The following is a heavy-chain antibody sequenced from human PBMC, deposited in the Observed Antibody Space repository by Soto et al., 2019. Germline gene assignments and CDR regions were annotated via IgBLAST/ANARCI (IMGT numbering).Heavy chain of an antibody. CDR2: ISYDGGNK. V-gene: IGHV3-30*18. Sequence: GGSLRLSCAASGFTFSSYGMHWVRQAPGKGLEWVAVISYDGGNKYYADSVKGRFTISRDNSKNTLYLQMNSLRAEDTAVYYCAKVSVAGTTPLDFDYWGQGTLVTVSS. CDR1: GFTFSSYG. J-gene: IGHJ4*02. D-gene: IGHD6-19*01. CDR3: AKVSVAGTTPLDFDY.